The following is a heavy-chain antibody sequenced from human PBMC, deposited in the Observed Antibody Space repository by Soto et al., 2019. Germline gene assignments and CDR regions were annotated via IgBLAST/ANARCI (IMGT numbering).Heavy chain of an antibody. CDR2: ISYDGSNK. Sequence: GGSLRLSCAASGFTFSSYGMHWVRQAPGKGLEWVAVISYDGSNKYYADSVKGRFTISRDNSKDTLYLQMNSLRAEDTAVYYCAKNAGQYCSGGSCYVSGMDVWGQGTTVTV. D-gene: IGHD2-15*01. CDR3: AKNAGQYCSGGSCYVSGMDV. CDR1: GFTFSSYG. V-gene: IGHV3-30*18. J-gene: IGHJ6*02.